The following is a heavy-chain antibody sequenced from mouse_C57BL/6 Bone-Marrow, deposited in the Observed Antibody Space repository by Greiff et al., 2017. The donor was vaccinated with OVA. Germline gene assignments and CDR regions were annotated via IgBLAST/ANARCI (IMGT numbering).Heavy chain of an antibody. D-gene: IGHD2-3*01. CDR1: GYTFTSYG. CDR3: ARYGYYENY. CDR2: IYPRSGNT. Sequence: QVHVKQSGAELARPGASVKLSCKASGYTFTSYGISWVKQRTGQGLEWIGEIYPRSGNTYYNEKFKGKATLTADKSSSTAYMELRSLTSEDSAVYFCARYGYYENYWGQGTTLTVSS. J-gene: IGHJ2*01. V-gene: IGHV1-81*01.